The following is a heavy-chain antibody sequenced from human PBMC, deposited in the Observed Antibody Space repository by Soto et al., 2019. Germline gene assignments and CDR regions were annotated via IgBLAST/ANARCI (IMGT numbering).Heavy chain of an antibody. D-gene: IGHD5-12*01. V-gene: IGHV3-23*01. CDR3: EKENERLRFSYWFDP. CDR2: ISGSGGST. J-gene: IGHJ5*02. CDR1: GFTFSSYA. Sequence: GGSLRLSCAASGFTFSSYAMSWVRQAPGKGLEWVSAISGSGGSTYYADSVKGRLTISRDNSKNTLYLQMNSLRAEDTAVYYCEKENERLRFSYWFDPWGQGTLVTVSS.